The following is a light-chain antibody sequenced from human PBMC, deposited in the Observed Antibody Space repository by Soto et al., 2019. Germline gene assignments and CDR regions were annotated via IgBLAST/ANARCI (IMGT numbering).Light chain of an antibody. Sequence: DIQRTDSPSAMSASVGYRVTITCGASQGIGNYLAWFQQKPVKVPKRLIYAESSLQSGVSSRFSGSGSGTECTLTISSLKQDDFATYYGQHSNSYSEAFGQGTKVEIK. CDR1: QGIGNY. CDR3: QHSNSYSEA. V-gene: IGKV1-17*03. CDR2: AES. J-gene: IGKJ1*01.